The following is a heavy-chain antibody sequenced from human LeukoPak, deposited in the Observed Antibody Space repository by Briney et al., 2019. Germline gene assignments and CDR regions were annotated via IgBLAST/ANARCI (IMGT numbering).Heavy chain of an antibody. CDR2: INPSGGST. V-gene: IGHV1-46*01. J-gene: IGHJ3*02. CDR3: ARDNAYYDSSGYYYGGAFDI. D-gene: IGHD3-22*01. CDR1: GDTFTSYY. Sequence: ASVTVSCKASGDTFTSYYMHWVRQAPGQGLERMGIINPSGGSTSCAQKFQGRVTMTRDTSTSTVYMELSSLRSEDTAVYYCARDNAYYDSSGYYYGGAFDIWGQGTMVTVSS.